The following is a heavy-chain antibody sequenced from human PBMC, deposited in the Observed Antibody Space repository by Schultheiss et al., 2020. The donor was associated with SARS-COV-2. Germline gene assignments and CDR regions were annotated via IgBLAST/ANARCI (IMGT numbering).Heavy chain of an antibody. D-gene: IGHD4-17*01. Sequence: SQTLSLTCAVYGGSFGGYYWSWIRQPPGKGLEWIGEINHSGSTYYNPSLKSRVTISVDTSKNQFSLKLSSVTAADTAVYYCARDSNYGDYESRGLDVWGQGTTVTVSS. CDR3: ARDSNYGDYESRGLDV. CDR2: INHSGST. CDR1: GGSFGGYY. V-gene: IGHV4-34*01. J-gene: IGHJ6*02.